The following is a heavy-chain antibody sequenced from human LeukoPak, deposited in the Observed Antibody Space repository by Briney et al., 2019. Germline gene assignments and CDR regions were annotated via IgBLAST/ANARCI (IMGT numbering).Heavy chain of an antibody. D-gene: IGHD2-21*02. CDR1: GFTFSSYG. CDR3: ARVTNAFDI. J-gene: IGHJ3*02. CDR2: IWYDGSNK. Sequence: GRSLRLSCAASGFTFSSYGMHWVRQAPGKGLEWVAVIWYDGSNKYYADSVKGRFTISRDNSKNTLSLQMNSLRAEDTAVYYCARVTNAFDIWGQGTMVTVSS. V-gene: IGHV3-33*01.